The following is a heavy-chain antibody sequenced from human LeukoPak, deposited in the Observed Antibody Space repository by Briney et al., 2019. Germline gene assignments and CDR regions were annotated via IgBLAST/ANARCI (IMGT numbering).Heavy chain of an antibody. CDR2: INPSGGST. CDR3: ARDAAGSYYDFWSGYFVDTQEDY. Sequence: ASVTVSYKASGYTFTNYYMHWVGQAPGQGLEGMGMINPSGGSTSYAQKFQGRVTMTRDTSTSTVYMELSSLSSEHTAVYYCARDAAGSYYDFWSGYFVDTQEDYWGQGILVTVSS. J-gene: IGHJ4*02. CDR1: GYTFTNYY. V-gene: IGHV1-46*01. D-gene: IGHD3-3*01.